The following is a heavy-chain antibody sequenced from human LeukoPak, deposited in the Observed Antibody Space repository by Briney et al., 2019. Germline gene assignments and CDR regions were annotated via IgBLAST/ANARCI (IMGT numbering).Heavy chain of an antibody. Sequence: QSGNSLRLSCAASGFTFSSSGMHWVRQAPGKGLEWVAVIWYDGSNRYYADPVKGRFTVSRDNSKNTLYLQMNSLRAEDTAVYYCARDSNTSGFDYWGQGTLVTVSS. D-gene: IGHD2-2*01. CDR2: IWYDGSNR. CDR3: ARDSNTSGFDY. J-gene: IGHJ4*02. CDR1: GFTFSSSG. V-gene: IGHV3-33*01.